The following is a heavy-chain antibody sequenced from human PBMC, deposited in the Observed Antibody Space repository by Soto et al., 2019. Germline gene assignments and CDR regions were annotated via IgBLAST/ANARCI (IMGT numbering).Heavy chain of an antibody. CDR2: IKQDGSEK. J-gene: IGHJ6*03. Sequence: GGSLRLSCAASGFTFSSYWMSWVRQAPGKGLEWVANIKQDGSEKYYVDSVKGRFTISRDNAKNSLYLQMNSLRAEDTAVYYCARRTQYSGYETWGPDYYYYMDVWGKGTTVTVSS. D-gene: IGHD5-12*01. V-gene: IGHV3-7*01. CDR3: ARRTQYSGYETWGPDYYYYMDV. CDR1: GFTFSSYW.